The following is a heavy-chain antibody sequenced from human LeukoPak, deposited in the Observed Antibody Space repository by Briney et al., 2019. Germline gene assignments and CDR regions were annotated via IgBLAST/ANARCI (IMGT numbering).Heavy chain of an antibody. J-gene: IGHJ4*02. Sequence: ASVKVSCMASGYTFTSYGISWVRQAPGQGLEWMGWIIAYNGNTNYAQKLQGRVTMTTDTSTSTAYMELRSLRSDDTAVYYCAASDYGDVFDYWGQGTLVTVSS. CDR2: IIAYNGNT. D-gene: IGHD4-17*01. CDR1: GYTFTSYG. V-gene: IGHV1-18*04. CDR3: AASDYGDVFDY.